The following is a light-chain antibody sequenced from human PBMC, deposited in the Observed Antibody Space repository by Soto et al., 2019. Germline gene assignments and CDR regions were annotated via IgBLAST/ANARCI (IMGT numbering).Light chain of an antibody. Sequence: DIQMTQSPSSLSASVGDRVTITCRASQGISNYLAWYQQRPGKVPKLLIYAASTLHSGVPSRFSGSGSGTEFTLTISSLLPEDVATYYCQNLDSSAFTFGSGTKVDIK. V-gene: IGKV1-27*01. J-gene: IGKJ3*01. CDR1: QGISNY. CDR2: AAS. CDR3: QNLDSSAFT.